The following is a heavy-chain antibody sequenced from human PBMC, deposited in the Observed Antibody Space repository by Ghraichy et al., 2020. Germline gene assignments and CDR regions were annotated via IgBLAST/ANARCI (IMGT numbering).Heavy chain of an antibody. Sequence: PETLSLTCTVSGGSVSSGSYYWSWIRQPPGKGLEWIGYIYYSGSTNYNPSLKSRVTISVDTSKNQFSLKLSSVTAADTAVYYCARDREMTTVTTTPRYGMDVWGQGTTVTVSS. CDR1: GGSVSSGSYY. CDR3: ARDREMTTVTTTPRYGMDV. D-gene: IGHD4-17*01. J-gene: IGHJ6*02. V-gene: IGHV4-61*01. CDR2: IYYSGST.